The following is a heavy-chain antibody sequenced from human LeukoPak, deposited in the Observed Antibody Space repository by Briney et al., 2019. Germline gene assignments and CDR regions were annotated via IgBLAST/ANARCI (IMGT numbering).Heavy chain of an antibody. V-gene: IGHV3-21*01. J-gene: IGHJ4*02. CDR3: AGAARLNYVDY. Sequence: GGSLRLSCAASGFTFSSYSMSWVRQAPGKGLEWVSSISSSSSYIYYADSVKGRLTISRDNAKNSLYLQMNSLRAEDTAVYYCAGAARLNYVDYWGQGTLATVSS. D-gene: IGHD6-6*01. CDR1: GFTFSSYS. CDR2: ISSSSSYI.